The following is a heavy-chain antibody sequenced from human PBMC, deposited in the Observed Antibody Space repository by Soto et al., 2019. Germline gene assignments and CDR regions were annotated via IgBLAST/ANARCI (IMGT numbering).Heavy chain of an antibody. CDR2: INPNSGGT. CDR1: GYTFTGYY. V-gene: IGHV1-2*02. CDR3: ARIRHEFDDYDSSGYYNWFDP. Sequence: ASVKVSCKASGYTFTGYYMHWVRQAPGQGLEWMGWINPNSGGTNYAQKFQGRVTMTRDTSISTAYMELSRLRSDDTAVYYCARIRHEFDDYDSSGYYNWFDPWGQGTLVTVSS. J-gene: IGHJ5*02. D-gene: IGHD3-22*01.